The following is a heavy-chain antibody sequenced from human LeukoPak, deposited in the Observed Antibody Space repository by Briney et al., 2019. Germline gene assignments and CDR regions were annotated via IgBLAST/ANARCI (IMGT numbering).Heavy chain of an antibody. CDR2: INPNSGGT. CDR3: AREDDYYDSSGPDY. Sequence: ASVKVSCKASGYTFTGYYMHWVRQAPGQGLEWMGWINPNSGGTNYAQKFQGRVTMTRDTSISTAYMELSRLRSDDTAVYYCAREDDYYDSSGPDYWGQGTLVIVSS. CDR1: GYTFTGYY. J-gene: IGHJ4*02. V-gene: IGHV1-2*02. D-gene: IGHD3-22*01.